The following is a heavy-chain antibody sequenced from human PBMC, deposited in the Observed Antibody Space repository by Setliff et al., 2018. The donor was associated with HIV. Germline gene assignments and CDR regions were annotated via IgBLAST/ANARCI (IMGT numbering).Heavy chain of an antibody. CDR3: ARGPLLAGLGPYYFDY. D-gene: IGHD7-27*01. Sequence: ASVKVSCKASGYTFTGHYMHWMRQAPGQGLEWMGIINPLSANTSYAQMFQGRLSMTRDTSTTTAYMELNSLRSEDTAVYFCARGPLLAGLGPYYFDYWGQGTLVTVSS. V-gene: IGHV1-46*01. CDR1: GYTFTGHY. CDR2: INPLSANT. J-gene: IGHJ4*02.